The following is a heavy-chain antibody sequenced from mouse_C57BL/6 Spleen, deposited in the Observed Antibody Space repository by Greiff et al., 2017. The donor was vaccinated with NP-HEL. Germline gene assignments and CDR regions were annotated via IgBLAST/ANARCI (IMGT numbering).Heavy chain of an antibody. D-gene: IGHD1-1*01. CDR2: IDPEAGDT. CDR3: TTEGSNPLFAY. J-gene: IGHJ3*01. V-gene: IGHV14-1*01. Sequence: EVQLQQSGAELVRPGASVKLSCTASGFNIKDYYMHWVKQRPEQGLEWIGRIDPEAGDTEYAPKFQGKATMTADTSSNTAYLQLSSLTSEDPAVYYCTTEGSNPLFAYWGQGTLVTVSA. CDR1: GFNIKDYY.